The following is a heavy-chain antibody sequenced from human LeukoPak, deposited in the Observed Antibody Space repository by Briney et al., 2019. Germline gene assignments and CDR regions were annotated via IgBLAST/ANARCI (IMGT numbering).Heavy chain of an antibody. D-gene: IGHD3-9*01. CDR1: GFTFSSYS. CDR3: ARDSDILTGYSADFDY. Sequence: GGSLRLSCADSGFTFSSYSMNWVRQAPGEGLEWVSSISSSRSYIYYTDSVRGRFTISRDNAKNSLYLQINSLRAEDTAVYFCARDSDILTGYSADFDYWGQGTLVTVS. CDR2: ISSSRSYI. V-gene: IGHV3-21*01. J-gene: IGHJ4*02.